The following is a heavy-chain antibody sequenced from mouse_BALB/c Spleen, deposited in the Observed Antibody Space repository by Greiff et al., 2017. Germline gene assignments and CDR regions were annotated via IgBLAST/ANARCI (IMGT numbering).Heavy chain of an antibody. J-gene: IGHJ2*01. V-gene: IGHV3-8*02. CDR1: GDSITSGY. Sequence: DVKLVESGPSLVKPSQTLSLTCSVTGDSITSGYWNWIRKFPGNKLEYMGYISYSGSTYYNPSLKSRISITRDTSKNQYYLQLNSVTTEDTATYYCARYRGRYDYFDYWGQGTTLTVSS. D-gene: IGHD2-14*01. CDR3: ARYRGRYDYFDY. CDR2: ISYSGST.